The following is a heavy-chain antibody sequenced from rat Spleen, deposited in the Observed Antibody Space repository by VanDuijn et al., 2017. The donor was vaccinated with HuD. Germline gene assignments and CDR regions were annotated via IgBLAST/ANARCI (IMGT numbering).Heavy chain of an antibody. CDR2: ISCDGSST. V-gene: IGHV5-7*01. J-gene: IGHJ2*01. CDR1: GFTFSDYN. D-gene: IGHD1-1*01. CDR3: ARQGLLQWWFYFDY. Sequence: EVQLVESGGGLVQPGRSLKLSCAASGFTFSDYNMAWVRQAPKKGLEWVATISCDGSSTYYRDSVRGRFTISRDNAKSTLYLQMDSLRSEDTATYYCARQGLLQWWFYFDYWGQGVLVTVSS.